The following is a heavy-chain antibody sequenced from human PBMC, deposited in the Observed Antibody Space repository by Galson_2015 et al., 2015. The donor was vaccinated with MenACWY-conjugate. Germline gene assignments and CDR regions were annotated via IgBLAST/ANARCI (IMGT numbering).Heavy chain of an antibody. D-gene: IGHD2-21*02. J-gene: IGHJ4*02. V-gene: IGHV5-51*01. CDR3: ARPLDCGGDCYWGYFDY. CDR2: IYPGDSDT. CDR1: GYSFPNYW. Sequence: QSGAEVTKPGESLQISCKGSGYSFPNYWIGWVRQMPGKGLEWMGIIYPGDSDTRYSPSFQGQVTISADKSISTAYLQWSSLKASDTAMYYCARPLDCGGDCYWGYFDYWGQGTLVTVSS.